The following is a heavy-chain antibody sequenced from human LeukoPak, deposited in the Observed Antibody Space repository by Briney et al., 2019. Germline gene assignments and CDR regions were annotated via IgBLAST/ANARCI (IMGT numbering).Heavy chain of an antibody. CDR3: ARHRGSGSDDWFDP. D-gene: IGHD3-10*01. CDR2: IYYSGST. J-gene: IGHJ5*02. CDR1: GGSISSSSYY. Sequence: PSETLSLTCTVSGGSISSSSYYWGWIRQPPGKGLEWIGSIYYSGSTYYNPSLKSRVTISVDTSKNQFSLKLSSVTVAGTAVYYCARHRGSGSDDWFDPWGQGTLVTVSS. V-gene: IGHV4-39*01.